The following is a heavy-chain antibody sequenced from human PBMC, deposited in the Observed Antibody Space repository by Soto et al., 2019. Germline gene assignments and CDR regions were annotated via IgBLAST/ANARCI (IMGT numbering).Heavy chain of an antibody. CDR3: AKEGYCSGGSCSYYYYYGMDV. J-gene: IGHJ6*02. Sequence: GGSLRLSCAASGFTFSSYGMHWVRQAPGKGLEWVAVISYDGSNKYYADSVKGRFTISRDNSKNTLYLQMNSLRAEDTAAYYCAKEGYCSGGSCSYYYYYGMDVWGQGTTVTVSS. D-gene: IGHD2-15*01. CDR2: ISYDGSNK. V-gene: IGHV3-30*18. CDR1: GFTFSSYG.